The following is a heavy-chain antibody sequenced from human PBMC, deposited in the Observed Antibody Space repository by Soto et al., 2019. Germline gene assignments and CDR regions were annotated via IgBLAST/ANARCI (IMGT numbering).Heavy chain of an antibody. V-gene: IGHV4-59*01. J-gene: IGHJ5*02. CDR2: IYYSGST. Sequence: SETLSLTCTVSGGSISSYYWSWIRQPPGKGLEWIGYIYYSGSTNYNPSLKSRVTISVDTSKNQFSLKLSSVTAADTAVYYCARVFSSSWYGYIWFDPWGQGTQVTVSS. D-gene: IGHD6-13*01. CDR1: GGSISSYY. CDR3: ARVFSSSWYGYIWFDP.